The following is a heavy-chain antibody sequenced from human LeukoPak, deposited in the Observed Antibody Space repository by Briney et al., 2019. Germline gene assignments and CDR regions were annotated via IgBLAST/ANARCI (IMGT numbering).Heavy chain of an antibody. D-gene: IGHD3-22*01. CDR2: FDPEDGET. J-gene: IGHJ4*02. Sequence: SVKVSCKVSGYTLTELSMHWVRQAPGKGLEWMGGFDPEDGETIYAQKFQGRVTMTEDTSTDTAYMELSSLRSEDTAVYYCATWTGGSGYYNYWGQGTLVTVSS. CDR3: ATWTGGSGYYNY. V-gene: IGHV1-24*01. CDR1: GYTLTELS.